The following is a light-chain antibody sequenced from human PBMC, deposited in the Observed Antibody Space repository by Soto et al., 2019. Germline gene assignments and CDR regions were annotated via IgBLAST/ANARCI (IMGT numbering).Light chain of an antibody. Sequence: QSVLTQPPSSSGTPRQRVTISCSGSSSNIGSNTVNWYQQLPGTAPKLLIYSNNQRHSGVPDRLSGSKSGTSASLAISGLKSEDEADYYCAAWDDSLNGPGYVFGTGTKVTVL. CDR2: SNN. J-gene: IGLJ1*01. CDR3: AAWDDSLNGPGYV. CDR1: SSNIGSNT. V-gene: IGLV1-44*01.